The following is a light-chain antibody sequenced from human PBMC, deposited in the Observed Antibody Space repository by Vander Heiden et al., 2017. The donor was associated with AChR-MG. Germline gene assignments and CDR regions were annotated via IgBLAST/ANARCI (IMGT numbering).Light chain of an antibody. CDR2: RNN. J-gene: IGLJ2*01. CDR3: AAWDDSLSGVV. Sequence: QSVLTQPPSASGTPGQRVTISCSGSSSNIGSNYVYWYQQLPGTAPKLLIERNNQRPSGVPDRFSGSKSGTSAYLAISGLRSEDEADYDGAAWDDSLSGVVFGGGTKLTVL. CDR1: SSNIGSNY. V-gene: IGLV1-47*01.